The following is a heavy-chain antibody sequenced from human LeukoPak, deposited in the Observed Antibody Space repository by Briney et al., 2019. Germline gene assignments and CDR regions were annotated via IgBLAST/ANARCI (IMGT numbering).Heavy chain of an antibody. V-gene: IGHV3-23*01. CDR3: AKDFFSGYGSYSYGAFDY. J-gene: IGHJ4*02. CDR2: ISNRGDTG. D-gene: IGHD5-18*01. Sequence: GGSLRLSCAASGFTFSSYAMSWVRQAPGKGLEWVSAISNRGDTGSYADSVKGRFTMSRDNSKNTLSLQVNSLRADDTAVYYCAKDFFSGYGSYSYGAFDYWGQGTLVTVSS. CDR1: GFTFSSYA.